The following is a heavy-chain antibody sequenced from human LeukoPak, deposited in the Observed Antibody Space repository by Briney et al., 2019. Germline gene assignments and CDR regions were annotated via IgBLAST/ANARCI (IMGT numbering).Heavy chain of an antibody. D-gene: IGHD3-10*01. CDR2: INHSGST. CDR1: GGSLSGYY. Sequence: SETLSLTCAVYGGSLSGYYWSWIRQPPGKGLEWIGEINHSGSTNYNPSLKSRVTISVDTSKNQFSLKLSSVTAADTAVYYCARGRYYGSGSYVTFDYWGQGTLVTVSS. V-gene: IGHV4-34*01. CDR3: ARGRYYGSGSYVTFDY. J-gene: IGHJ4*02.